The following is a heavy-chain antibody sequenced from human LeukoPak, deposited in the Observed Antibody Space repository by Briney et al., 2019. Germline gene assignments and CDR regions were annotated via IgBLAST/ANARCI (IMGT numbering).Heavy chain of an antibody. Sequence: GGSLRLSCAASGFTFDDYAMHWVRQAPGKGLEWVALISWEVDTTYYADSVRGRFTISRDNSKNSLYLQMNSLRTEDTAFYYCTRDTDYGSATNYFDSWGQGTLVSVSS. V-gene: IGHV3-43*01. CDR3: TRDTDYGSATNYFDS. CDR1: GFTFDDYA. D-gene: IGHD3-10*01. CDR2: ISWEVDTT. J-gene: IGHJ4*02.